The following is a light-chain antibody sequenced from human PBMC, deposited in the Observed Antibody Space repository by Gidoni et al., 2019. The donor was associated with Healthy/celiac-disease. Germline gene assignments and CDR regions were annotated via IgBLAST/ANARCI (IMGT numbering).Light chain of an antibody. CDR1: QSVSSY. J-gene: IGKJ5*01. V-gene: IGKV3-11*01. Sequence: EIVLPQSPATLSLSPGERATLSCRASQSVSSYLAWYQQKPGQAPRLLLYDASNRATGIPARFSGSGSGTDFTLTLSSLEPEAFAVYYCQQRSNWPPITFGQGTRLEIK. CDR2: DAS. CDR3: QQRSNWPPIT.